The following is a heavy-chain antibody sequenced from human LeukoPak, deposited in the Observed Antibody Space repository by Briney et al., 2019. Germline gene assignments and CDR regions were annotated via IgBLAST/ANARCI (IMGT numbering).Heavy chain of an antibody. V-gene: IGHV4-59*08. D-gene: IGHD6-6*01. J-gene: IGHJ4*02. CDR1: GGSISSYY. Sequence: SETLSLTCTVSGGSISSYYWTWIRQPPGKGLGLEWIGYIYYSGGTNYNPSLKSRVTISIDKSKNQVSLKLSSVTAADTAVYYCARLWDSSSSLDYWGQGTLVTVSS. CDR3: ARLWDSSSSLDY. CDR2: IYYSGGT.